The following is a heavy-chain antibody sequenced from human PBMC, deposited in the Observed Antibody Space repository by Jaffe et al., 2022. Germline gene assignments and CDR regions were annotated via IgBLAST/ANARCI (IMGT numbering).Heavy chain of an antibody. CDR1: GFTFTSSA. CDR3: AADLSGSSGWTGSNWFDP. V-gene: IGHV1-58*01. D-gene: IGHD6-19*01. CDR2: IVVGSGNT. J-gene: IGHJ5*02. Sequence: QMQLVQSGPEVKKPGTSVKVSCKASGFTFTSSAVQWVRQARGQRLEWIGWIVVGSGNTNYAQKFQERVTITRDMSTSTAYMELSSLRSEDTAVYYCAADLSGSSGWTGSNWFDPWGQGTLVTVSS.